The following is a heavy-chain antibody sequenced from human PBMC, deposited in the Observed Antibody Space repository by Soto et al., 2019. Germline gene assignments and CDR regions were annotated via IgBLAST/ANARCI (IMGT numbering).Heavy chain of an antibody. J-gene: IGHJ6*02. CDR2: IIPIFGTA. D-gene: IGHD3-10*01. CDR3: ARKSRVDYGSDYYYGMDV. CDR1: GGTFSSDA. V-gene: IGHV1-69*13. Sequence: SVKGSCKASGGTFSSDAISWVRQAHGQGLEWMGGIIPIFGTANYAQKFQGRVTITADESTSTAYMELSSLRSEDTAVYYCARKSRVDYGSDYYYGMDVWGQGTTVTVSS.